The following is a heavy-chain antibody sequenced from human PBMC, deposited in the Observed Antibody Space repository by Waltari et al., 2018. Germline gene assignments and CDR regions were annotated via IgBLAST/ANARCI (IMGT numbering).Heavy chain of an antibody. CDR2: IYSGGST. CDR1: GRPSSRHY. CDR3: ASCSRSSCYQGGFDY. V-gene: IGHV3-53*01. J-gene: IGHJ4*02. Sequence: EVQLVESGGGLVQPGGSLSLSCVASGRPSSRHYVTGSRRAPGKGLEWVSVIYSGGSTFYADSVKGRFTISRDNSKNALYLQMSSLRAEDTAVYFCASCSRSSCYQGGFDYWGQGTLVTFTS. D-gene: IGHD2-2*01.